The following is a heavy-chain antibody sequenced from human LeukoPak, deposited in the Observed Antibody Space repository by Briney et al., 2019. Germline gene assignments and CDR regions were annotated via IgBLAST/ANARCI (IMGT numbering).Heavy chain of an antibody. J-gene: IGHJ6*03. CDR3: ARLSSTGAKRYYYYYYYMDV. Sequence: SETLSLTCTVSGGSISSGGYYWSWIRQHPGKGLEWIGYIYYSGSTYYNPSLKSRVTKSVDTSKNQFSLKLSSVTAADTAVYYCARLSSTGAKRYYYYYYYMDVWGKGTTVTVSS. D-gene: IGHD6-6*01. CDR1: GGSISSGGYY. CDR2: IYYSGST. V-gene: IGHV4-31*03.